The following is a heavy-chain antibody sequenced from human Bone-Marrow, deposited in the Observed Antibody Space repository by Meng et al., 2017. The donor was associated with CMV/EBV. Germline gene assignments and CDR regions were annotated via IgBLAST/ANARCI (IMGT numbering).Heavy chain of an antibody. CDR3: ATLEIALGGGYYGMDV. CDR1: GGSISSYY. Sequence: SETLSLTCTVSGGSISSYYWSWIRQPPGKGLEWIGYIYYSGSTNYNPSLKSRVTISVDTSKNQFSLKLSSVTAADPAVYYCATLEIALGGGYYGMDVWGQGTTVTVSS. D-gene: IGHD1-1*01. J-gene: IGHJ6*02. V-gene: IGHV4-59*01. CDR2: IYYSGST.